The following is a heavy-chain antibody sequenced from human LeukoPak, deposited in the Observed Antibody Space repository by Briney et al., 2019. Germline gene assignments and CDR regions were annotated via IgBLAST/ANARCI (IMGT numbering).Heavy chain of an antibody. CDR2: IIPILGIA. CDR1: GGTFSSYT. Sequence: SVKVSCKASGGTFSSYTISWVRQAPGQGLEWMGRIIPILGIANYAQKFQSRVTITADKSTSTPYMELSSLRSEDTAVFYWVSCSSPSCYGDYWGQGTLVTVSS. D-gene: IGHD2-2*01. V-gene: IGHV1-69*02. CDR3: VSCSSPSCYGDY. J-gene: IGHJ4*02.